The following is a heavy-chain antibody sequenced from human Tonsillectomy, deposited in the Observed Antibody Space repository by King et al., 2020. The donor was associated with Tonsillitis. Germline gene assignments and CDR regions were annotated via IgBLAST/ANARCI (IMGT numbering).Heavy chain of an antibody. CDR1: GASVSSYY. Sequence: HVQLQESGPGLVRPSETLSLTCTVSGASVSSYYWSWIRQPPGKGLEWIGNIYSSGGTNYNPSLKRRVTISVDTSKNQFSLRLTSVTTADTAVYYCARDLYGSGAIGWFDPWGQGTLVSVSS. CDR2: IYSSGGT. V-gene: IGHV4-59*02. J-gene: IGHJ5*02. CDR3: ARDLYGSGAIGWFDP. D-gene: IGHD3-10*01.